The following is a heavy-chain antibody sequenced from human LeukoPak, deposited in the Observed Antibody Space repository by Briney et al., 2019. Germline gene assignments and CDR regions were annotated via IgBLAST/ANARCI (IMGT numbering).Heavy chain of an antibody. CDR1: GGSISSYY. J-gene: IGHJ4*02. CDR2: IYYSGST. CDR3: ARGFSLAGY. V-gene: IGHV4-59*12. D-gene: IGHD2-15*01. Sequence: SETLSLTCTVSGGSISSYYWSWIRQPPGKGLEWIGYIYYSGSTNYNPSLKSRVTISVDTSKNQFSLKLSSVTAADTAVYYCARGFSLAGYWGQGTLVTVSS.